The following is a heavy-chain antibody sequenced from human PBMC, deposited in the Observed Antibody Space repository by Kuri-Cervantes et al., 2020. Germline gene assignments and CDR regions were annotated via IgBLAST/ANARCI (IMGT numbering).Heavy chain of an antibody. J-gene: IGHJ6*03. CDR1: GYSFITYW. CDR2: IYPGDSNS. Sequence: GESLKISCKGYGYSFITYWIGWVRQMPGKGLEWMAIIYPGDSNSIYSPSFQGQVSISVDKSNNIAYLHWSSLKASDTGTYFCARLRDYNMDVWGKGTTVTVSS. V-gene: IGHV5-51*01. CDR3: ARLRDYNMDV.